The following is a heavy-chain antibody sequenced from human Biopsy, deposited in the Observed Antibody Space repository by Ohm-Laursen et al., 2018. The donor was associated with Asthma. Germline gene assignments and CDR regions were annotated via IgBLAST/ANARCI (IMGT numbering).Heavy chain of an antibody. V-gene: IGHV1-2*06. CDR2: IDPNSGGT. Sequence: SVKVSCKASGYPFTDYYVHWVRQAPGQGLEWMGRIDPNSGGTNYAQKFLGRVTMTRDTSVNTAFMVLSRLRSDNTAVYYCARIKIRIGAGTDRYFDLWGRGTLVAVSS. J-gene: IGHJ2*01. CDR3: ARIKIRIGAGTDRYFDL. CDR1: GYPFTDYY. D-gene: IGHD3-16*01.